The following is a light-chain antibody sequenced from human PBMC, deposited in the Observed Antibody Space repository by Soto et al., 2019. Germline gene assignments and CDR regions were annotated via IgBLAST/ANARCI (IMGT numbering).Light chain of an antibody. V-gene: IGKV3-11*01. J-gene: IGKJ2*01. CDR1: QSVSGY. Sequence: EIVLTQSPSTLSLSPGERATLFCSASQSVSGYLAWYQQKPGQAPRLVIHDVSLRAPDIPSRFSGRGSGTDFTLTISSLEPEDFAVYYCHQRSDWPITFGQGTKLQ. CDR3: HQRSDWPIT. CDR2: DVS.